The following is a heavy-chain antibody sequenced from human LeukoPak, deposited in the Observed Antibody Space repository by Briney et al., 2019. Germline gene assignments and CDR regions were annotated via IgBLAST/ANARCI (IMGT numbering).Heavy chain of an antibody. J-gene: IGHJ6*03. Sequence: KTSETLSLTCAVNGGSFSDYLWTWLRQSPGKGLEWIGEINQGGRTNFNPSLKSRVTISADRSKYHFSLTLRSVTAADTAVYYCARGKRVWFGELMTSFSYFYIDVWGRGTTVIVSS. CDR3: ARGKRVWFGELMTSFSYFYIDV. D-gene: IGHD3-10*01. CDR2: INQGGRT. CDR1: GGSFSDYL. V-gene: IGHV4-34*01.